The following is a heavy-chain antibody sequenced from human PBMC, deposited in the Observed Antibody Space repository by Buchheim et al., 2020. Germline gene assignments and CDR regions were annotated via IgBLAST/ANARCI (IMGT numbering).Heavy chain of an antibody. Sequence: EVQLVESGGDLVQPGGSLRLSCGASGFIFSRNWMSWVRQAPGKGLEWVSAISGSGGSTYYADSVKGRFTISRDNSKNTLYLQMNSLRAEDTAVYYCAVVLEWLLYRRVDWGQGTL. D-gene: IGHD3-3*01. V-gene: IGHV3-23*04. CDR3: AVVLEWLLYRRVD. J-gene: IGHJ4*02. CDR2: ISGSGGST. CDR1: GFIFSRNW.